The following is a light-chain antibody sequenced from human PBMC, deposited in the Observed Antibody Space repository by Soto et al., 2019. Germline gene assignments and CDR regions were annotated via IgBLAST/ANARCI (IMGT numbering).Light chain of an antibody. J-gene: IGKJ5*01. Sequence: DIVFTQSPATLSQSPGESATLPWRARQSVSSFLSWYQQKPGQAPRLLIYDASNRATGIPARFSGSWSGTYFTLTISSLEPEDFAFYCCQQRSNWITFGQGTRLEIK. CDR3: QQRSNWIT. CDR2: DAS. CDR1: QSVSSF. V-gene: IGKV3-11*01.